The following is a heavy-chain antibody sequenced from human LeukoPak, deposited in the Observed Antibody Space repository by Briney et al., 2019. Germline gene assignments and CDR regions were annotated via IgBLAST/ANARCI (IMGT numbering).Heavy chain of an antibody. D-gene: IGHD3-10*01. CDR1: GDSISDFY. V-gene: IGHV4-34*01. Sequence: SETLSLTCTVSGDSISDFYWSWIRQPPGRGLEWIGEINHSGSTNYNPSLKSRVTISVDTSKNQFSLKLSSVTAADTAVYYCARRYGSGSYRWFDPWGQGTLVTVSS. J-gene: IGHJ5*02. CDR2: INHSGST. CDR3: ARRYGSGSYRWFDP.